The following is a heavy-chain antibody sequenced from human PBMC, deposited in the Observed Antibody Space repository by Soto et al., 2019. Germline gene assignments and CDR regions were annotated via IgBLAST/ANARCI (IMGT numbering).Heavy chain of an antibody. Sequence: GGSLRLSCAASVFTFSSYWMNWVRQAPGKGLEWVANIKQDGSEKYYVDSVKGRFTISRDNAKNSLYLQMNSPRAEDTAVYYCATGIAAAGRNFDYWGQGTLVTVSS. CDR3: ATGIAAAGRNFDY. CDR2: IKQDGSEK. D-gene: IGHD6-13*01. CDR1: VFTFSSYW. V-gene: IGHV3-7*01. J-gene: IGHJ4*02.